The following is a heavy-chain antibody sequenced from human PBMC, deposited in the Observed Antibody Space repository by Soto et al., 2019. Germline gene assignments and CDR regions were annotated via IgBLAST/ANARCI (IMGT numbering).Heavy chain of an antibody. CDR2: INPSGGST. CDR1: GYTFTSYY. J-gene: IGHJ5*02. Sequence: GASVKVSCKASGYTFTSYYMHWVRQAPGQGLEWMGIINPSGGSTSYAQKFQGRVTMTRDTSTSTVYMELSSLRSEDTAVYYCARYQTAARPGAYDWFDPWGQGTLVTVSS. V-gene: IGHV1-46*01. CDR3: ARYQTAARPGAYDWFDP. D-gene: IGHD6-6*01.